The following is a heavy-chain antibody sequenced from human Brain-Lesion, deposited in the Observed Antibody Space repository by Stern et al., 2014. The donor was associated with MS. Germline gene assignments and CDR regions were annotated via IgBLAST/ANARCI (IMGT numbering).Heavy chain of an antibody. CDR1: GGSISSSTYY. Sequence: QVHLVESGPGLVKPSETLSLPCTVSGGSISSSTYYWAWIRQPPGKGLEWIGNIYYSGFTYYNPSLKSRVTISVDMSKNQFSLKLSAVTAADTAIYYCARHDSVPRPSQLYSARDRGPGYFDYWGQGTLVTVSS. J-gene: IGHJ4*02. CDR3: ARHDSVPRPSQLYSARDRGPGYFDY. CDR2: IYYSGFT. V-gene: IGHV4-39*01. D-gene: IGHD1-26*01.